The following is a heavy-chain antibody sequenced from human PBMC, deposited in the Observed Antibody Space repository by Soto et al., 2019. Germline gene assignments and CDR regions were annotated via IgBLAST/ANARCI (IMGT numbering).Heavy chain of an antibody. CDR1: GFSFSNYA. J-gene: IGHJ4*02. V-gene: IGHV3-23*05. CDR2: IEISGRAT. D-gene: IGHD3-16*01. CDR3: AKGDGGYFDL. Sequence: EVQLLESGGGLVQPGGSLRLSCIASGFSFSNYAMIWVRQAPGKGPEWVSSIEISGRATYYADAVQGRFTISRDDSKNAVYLHMNSLSGEDTAVYFCAKGDGGYFDLWGQGSLVTVSS.